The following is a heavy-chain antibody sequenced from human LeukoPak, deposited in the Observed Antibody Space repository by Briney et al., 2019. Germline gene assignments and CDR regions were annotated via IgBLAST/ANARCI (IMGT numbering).Heavy chain of an antibody. CDR2: IGVRGDT. CDR1: GFTFIDYD. Sequence: GRSLRLSCAASGFTFIDYDMRWVRHVVGKGLEWVSAIGVRGDTHYSASVKGRFTISRENAESSLSLQMKSLKAEDTAVYYCARGGIQVSGIDEFDYWGQGTLVTVSS. CDR3: ARGGIQVSGIDEFDY. V-gene: IGHV3-13*01. D-gene: IGHD6-19*01. J-gene: IGHJ4*02.